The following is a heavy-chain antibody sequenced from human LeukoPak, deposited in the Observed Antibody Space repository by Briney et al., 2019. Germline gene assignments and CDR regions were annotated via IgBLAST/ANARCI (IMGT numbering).Heavy chain of an antibody. CDR3: ARGWGSSQFDP. V-gene: IGHV1-2*02. Sequence: ASVKVSCKASGYTFTTYYMHWVRQAPGQGLEWMGWINPKNAGTNYAQKFQGRVTMTRDTSISTAYMEVSRLTSDDTAVYYCARGWGSSQFDPWVQGTRVTVSS. D-gene: IGHD7-27*01. CDR2: INPKNAGT. J-gene: IGHJ5*02. CDR1: GYTFTTYY.